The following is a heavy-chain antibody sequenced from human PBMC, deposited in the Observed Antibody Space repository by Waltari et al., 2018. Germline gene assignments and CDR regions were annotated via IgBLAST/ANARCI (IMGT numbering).Heavy chain of an antibody. CDR2: INHSGST. CDR3: ARVRSSSFDY. D-gene: IGHD6-13*01. J-gene: IGHJ4*02. Sequence: QVQLQQWGAGLLKPSETLSLTCAVYGGSLSGYYWSWIRQPPGKGLEWIGEINHSGSTNYNPSLKSRVTIPVDTSKNQFSLKLSSVTAADTAVYYCARVRSSSFDYWGQGTLVTVSS. V-gene: IGHV4-34*01. CDR1: GGSLSGYY.